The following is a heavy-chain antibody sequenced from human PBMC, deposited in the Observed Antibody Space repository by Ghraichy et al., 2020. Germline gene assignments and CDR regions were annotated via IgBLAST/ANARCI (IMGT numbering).Heavy chain of an antibody. CDR3: VRESVVDHTDGMDDAFDF. J-gene: IGHJ3*01. D-gene: IGHD6-13*01. Sequence: GGSLRLSCAASGFTFDRHYMGWVRQAPGKGLEWVANINQHGSEQFYVDSVKGRFIISRDTANNLLYLQMNSLRAEDTAVYYCVRESVVDHTDGMDDAFDFWGQGTMVTVSS. CDR1: GFTFDRHY. CDR2: INQHGSEQ. V-gene: IGHV3-7*03.